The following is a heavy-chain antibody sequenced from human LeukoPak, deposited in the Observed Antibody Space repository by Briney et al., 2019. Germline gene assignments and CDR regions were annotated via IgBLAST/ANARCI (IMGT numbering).Heavy chain of an antibody. Sequence: SETLSLTCTVSGGSISSSSYYWGWIRQPPGKGLEWIGSIYYSGSTYYNPSLKSRVTISVDTSKNQFSLKLSSVTAADTAVYYCARRAGYSSSWYYYYYYMDVWGKGTTVTISS. V-gene: IGHV4-39*01. D-gene: IGHD6-13*01. J-gene: IGHJ6*03. CDR1: GGSISSSSYY. CDR3: ARRAGYSSSWYYYYYYMDV. CDR2: IYYSGST.